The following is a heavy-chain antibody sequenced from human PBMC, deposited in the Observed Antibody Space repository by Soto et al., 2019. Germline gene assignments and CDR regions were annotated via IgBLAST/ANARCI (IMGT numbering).Heavy chain of an antibody. CDR1: GFTFSSYE. V-gene: IGHV3-48*03. J-gene: IGHJ5*02. D-gene: IGHD2-21*02. CDR3: ATSAHCGGDCYSRDNWFDP. Sequence: LRLSCAASGFTFSSYEMNWVRQAPGKGLEWVSYISSSGSTIYYADSVKGRFTISRDNAKNSLYLQMNSLRAEDTAVYYCATSAHCGGDCYSRDNWFDPWGQGTLVTVSS. CDR2: ISSSGSTI.